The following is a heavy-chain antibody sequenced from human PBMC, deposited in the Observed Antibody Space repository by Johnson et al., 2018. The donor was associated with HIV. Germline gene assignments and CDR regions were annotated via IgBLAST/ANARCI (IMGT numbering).Heavy chain of an antibody. V-gene: IGHV3-33*01. Sequence: QMQLVESGGGVVQPGGSLRLSCAASGFTFSSYGIHWVRQAPGQGLEWVAVIWYDGHFTYYADSVKGRFTISRDNSKNTLNLQMNSLRAEDTAVYYCARGYSYEGRGELDAFDIWGQGTIVTVSS. CDR2: IWYDGHFT. J-gene: IGHJ3*02. CDR1: GFTFSSYG. D-gene: IGHD5-18*01. CDR3: ARGYSYEGRGELDAFDI.